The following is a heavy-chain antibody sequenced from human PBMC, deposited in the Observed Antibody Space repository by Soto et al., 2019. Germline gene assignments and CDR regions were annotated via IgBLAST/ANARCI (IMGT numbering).Heavy chain of an antibody. V-gene: IGHV3-53*04. CDR3: ARWFGELLTGAFDI. J-gene: IGHJ3*02. D-gene: IGHD3-10*01. CDR1: GFTVSSNY. Sequence: GGSLRLSCAASGFTVSSNYMSWVRQAPGKGLEWVSVIYSGGSTYYADSVKGRFTISRHNSKNTLYLQMNSLRAEDTAVYYCARWFGELLTGAFDIWGQGTMVTVSS. CDR2: IYSGGST.